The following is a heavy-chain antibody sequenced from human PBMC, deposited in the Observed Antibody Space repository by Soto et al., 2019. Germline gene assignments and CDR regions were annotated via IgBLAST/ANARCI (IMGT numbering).Heavy chain of an antibody. CDR1: GGSISSYY. Sequence: SETLSLTCTVSGGSISSYYWSWIRQPPGKGLEWIGYIYHSGSTYYNPSLKSRVTISVDMSKNQFSLKLSSVTAADTAVYYCARYCSGGSCYLDPWGQGTLVTVSS. V-gene: IGHV4-59*08. CDR2: IYHSGST. D-gene: IGHD2-15*01. J-gene: IGHJ5*02. CDR3: ARYCSGGSCYLDP.